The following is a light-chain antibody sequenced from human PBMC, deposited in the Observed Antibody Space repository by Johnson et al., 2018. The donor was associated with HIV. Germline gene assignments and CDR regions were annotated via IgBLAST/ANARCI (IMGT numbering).Light chain of an antibody. V-gene: IGLV1-51*02. CDR3: GTWDSSLSAGGFV. CDR2: ENN. Sequence: QSLLTQPPSVSAAPGQKVTISCSGSSSNIGRNYVSWYQQLPGTAPKLLIYENNKRPSGIPDRFSGSKSGTSATLGITGLQTGDEADYYCGTWDSSLSAGGFVFGTGTKVTVL. J-gene: IGLJ1*01. CDR1: SSNIGRNY.